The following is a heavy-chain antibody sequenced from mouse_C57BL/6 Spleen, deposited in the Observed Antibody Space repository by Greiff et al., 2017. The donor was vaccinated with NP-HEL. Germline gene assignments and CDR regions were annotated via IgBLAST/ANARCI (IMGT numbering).Heavy chain of an antibody. CDR2: INPNNGGT. V-gene: IGHV1-18*01. CDR3: ARGPTTAVEGGYFDV. Sequence: EVQLQQSGPELVKPGASVKIPCKASGYTFTDYNMDWVKQSHGKSLEWIGDINPNNGGTIYNQKFKGKATLTVDKSSSTAYMELRSLTSEDTAVYYCARGPTTAVEGGYFDVWGTGTTVTVSS. J-gene: IGHJ1*03. CDR1: GYTFTDYN. D-gene: IGHD1-1*01.